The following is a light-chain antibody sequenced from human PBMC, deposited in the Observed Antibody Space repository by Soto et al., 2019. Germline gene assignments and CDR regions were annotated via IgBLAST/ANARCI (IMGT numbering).Light chain of an antibody. CDR3: QQYNYFPAT. V-gene: IGKV1D-16*01. CDR1: QSIRSW. Sequence: DIQMTQSPSSLSASVGDRVTITCRASQSIRSWLAWYQIKADKAPKSLTYAASILQVGVPSRFSGSGFGTDFTLTISSLQPEDFATYYCQQYNYFPATFGQGTKVDIK. CDR2: AAS. J-gene: IGKJ1*01.